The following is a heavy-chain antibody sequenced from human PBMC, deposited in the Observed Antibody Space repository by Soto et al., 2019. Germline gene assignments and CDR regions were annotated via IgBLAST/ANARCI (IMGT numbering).Heavy chain of an antibody. Sequence: SATLSLTCTIPGGSLSSSSYYWGWIRQPPGKGLEWIGSGFYSGSTYYNPSLKSRVTISVDTSKNQFSLKLSSVTAADTAVYYCARTLYTSGWHFDYWGQGTLVTVS. V-gene: IGHV4-39*01. CDR2: GFYSGST. D-gene: IGHD6-19*01. J-gene: IGHJ4*02. CDR1: GGSLSSSSYY. CDR3: ARTLYTSGWHFDY.